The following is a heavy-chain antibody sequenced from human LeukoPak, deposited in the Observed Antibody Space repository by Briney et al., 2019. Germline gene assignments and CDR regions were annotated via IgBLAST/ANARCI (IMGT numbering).Heavy chain of an antibody. Sequence: SETLSLTCTVSGCSISSYYWSWIRQPPGKGLEWIGYIYYSGSTNYNPSLKSRVTISLDTSKNQISLKLSSVTAADTAVYYCARHTTVVPPHYFDYWGQGTLVTVSS. D-gene: IGHD4-23*01. CDR3: ARHTTVVPPHYFDY. CDR2: IYYSGST. CDR1: GCSISSYY. J-gene: IGHJ4*02. V-gene: IGHV4-59*08.